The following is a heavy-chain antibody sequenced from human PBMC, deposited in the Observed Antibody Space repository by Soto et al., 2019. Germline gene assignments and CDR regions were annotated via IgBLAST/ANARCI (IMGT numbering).Heavy chain of an antibody. CDR3: ARSRGGYFGY. V-gene: IGHV4-59*01. Sequence: QVQLQESGPGLVKPSETLSLTCTVSGGSISSYYWSWIRQPPGKGLEWIGYIYYSGSTNYNPSLKRRFTISVDTAKIQFSLKLSSVTAADTAVYYCARSRGGYFGYWGQGTLVTVSS. J-gene: IGHJ4*02. D-gene: IGHD3-22*01. CDR1: GGSISSYY. CDR2: IYYSGST.